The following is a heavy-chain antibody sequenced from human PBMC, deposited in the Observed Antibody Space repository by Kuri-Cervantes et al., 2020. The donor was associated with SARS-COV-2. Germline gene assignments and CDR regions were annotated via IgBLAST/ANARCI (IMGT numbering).Heavy chain of an antibody. D-gene: IGHD3-22*01. J-gene: IGHJ4*02. Sequence: SVTVSCKASGGTFSNYAISWVRQAPGQGPEWMGGIIPIFGTANNAQKFQGRVTITADKSTSTAYMELSSLRSEDTAVYYCARDADSSGYSLLGSSFDYWGQGTLVTVSS. V-gene: IGHV1-69*06. CDR3: ARDADSSGYSLLGSSFDY. CDR2: IIPIFGTA. CDR1: GGTFSNYA.